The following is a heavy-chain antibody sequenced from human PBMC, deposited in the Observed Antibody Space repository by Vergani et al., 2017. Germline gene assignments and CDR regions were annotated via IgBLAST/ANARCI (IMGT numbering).Heavy chain of an antibody. D-gene: IGHD2-15*01. CDR3: ARGYCSGGSCYYNWFDP. CDR1: GFTFSSYS. J-gene: IGHJ5*02. CDR2: ISSSSSSI. V-gene: IGHV3-21*01. Sequence: EVQLVESGGGLVKPGGSLRLSCAASGFTFSSYSMNWVRQAPGTGLEWVSSISSSSSSIYYADSVKGRFTISRDNANNSLYLQMNSLRAEDTAVYYCARGYCSGGSCYYNWFDPWGQGTLVTVSS.